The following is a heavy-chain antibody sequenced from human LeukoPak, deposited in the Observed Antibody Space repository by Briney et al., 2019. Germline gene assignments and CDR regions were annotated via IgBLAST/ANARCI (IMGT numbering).Heavy chain of an antibody. J-gene: IGHJ5*02. CDR3: AKDPPYSYGYWFDP. CDR2: ISGSGGST. CDR1: GFTFSSYA. V-gene: IGHV3-23*01. D-gene: IGHD5-18*01. Sequence: GGSLRLSXAASGFTFSSYAMSWVSQAPGKGLEWVSAISGSGGSTYYADSVKGRFTISRDNSKNTLYLQMNSLRAEDTAVYYCAKDPPYSYGYWFDPWGQGTLVTVSS.